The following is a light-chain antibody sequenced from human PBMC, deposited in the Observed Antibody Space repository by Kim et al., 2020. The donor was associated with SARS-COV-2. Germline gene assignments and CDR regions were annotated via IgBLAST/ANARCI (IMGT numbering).Light chain of an antibody. CDR3: QQYYSPPPT. CDR2: WAS. J-gene: IGKJ1*01. V-gene: IGKV4-1*01. CDR1: QSVLYNSNNKNY. Sequence: DIVMTQSPDSLAVSLGERATINCKSSQSVLYNSNNKNYLAWYQHKPGQPPKLLIYWASTRESGVPDRFSGSGSGTDFTLTISSLQAEDVAVYYCQQYYSPPPTFGQGTKVDIK.